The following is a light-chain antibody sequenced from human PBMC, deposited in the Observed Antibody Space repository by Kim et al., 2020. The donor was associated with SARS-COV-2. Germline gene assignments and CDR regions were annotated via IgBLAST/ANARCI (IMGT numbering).Light chain of an antibody. Sequence: EIVLTQSPGTLSLSPGERATLSCRASQSISSSYLAWYQQKPGLVPRLLIYGASSRATGIPDRFSGTGSGTDFTLIISRLEPEDFAVYYCQQYGKTPNTFGQGTKLEI. J-gene: IGKJ2*01. V-gene: IGKV3-20*01. CDR3: QQYGKTPNT. CDR2: GAS. CDR1: QSISSSY.